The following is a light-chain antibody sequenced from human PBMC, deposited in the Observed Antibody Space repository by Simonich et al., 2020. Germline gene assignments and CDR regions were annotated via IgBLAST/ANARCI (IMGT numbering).Light chain of an antibody. CDR3: QAWDSSTAV. V-gene: IGLV3-1*01. CDR1: KLGDKY. CDR2: QDS. J-gene: IGLJ3*02. Sequence: SYELTQPPSVSVSPGQTASITCSGDKLGDKYACWYQQKPGKSPVLGIYQDSKRPSGIPERFSGSNSGNTATLTISGTQAMDEADYYCQAWDSSTAVFGGGTKLTVL.